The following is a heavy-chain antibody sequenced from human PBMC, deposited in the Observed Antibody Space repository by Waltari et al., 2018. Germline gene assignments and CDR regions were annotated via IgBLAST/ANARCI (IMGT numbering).Heavy chain of an antibody. J-gene: IGHJ3*02. Sequence: EVQLVESGGGLVQPGGSLRLSCAASGFTFSDYWMHWVRQAPDKGLVWVSHISTDGAITTYADSVKGRFTSSRHNAKNTLYLEMNSLRPEDTAVYYCARVGYAASSLAFDIWGQGTVVTVSS. CDR2: ISTDGAIT. D-gene: IGHD2-8*01. CDR1: GFTFSDYW. V-gene: IGHV3-74*01. CDR3: ARVGYAASSLAFDI.